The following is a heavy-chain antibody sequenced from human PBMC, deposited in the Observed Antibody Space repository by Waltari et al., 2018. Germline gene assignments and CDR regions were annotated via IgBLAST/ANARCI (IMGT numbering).Heavy chain of an antibody. CDR3: ARGPITIFGVAAYYYYGMDV. J-gene: IGHJ6*02. D-gene: IGHD3-3*01. V-gene: IGHV1-69*01. Sequence: QVQLVQSGAEVKKPGSSVKVSCKASGGTFSSYAISWVRQAPGPGLEWMGGIIPIFGTANYAQKFQGRVTITADESTSTAYMEPSSLRSEDTAVYYCARGPITIFGVAAYYYYGMDVWGQGTTVTVSS. CDR1: GGTFSSYA. CDR2: IIPIFGTA.